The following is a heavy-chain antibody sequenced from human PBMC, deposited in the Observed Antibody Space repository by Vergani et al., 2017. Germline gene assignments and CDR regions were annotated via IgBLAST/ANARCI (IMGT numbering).Heavy chain of an antibody. CDR1: GFTFSSYA. D-gene: IGHD2-2*01. J-gene: IGHJ3*02. V-gene: IGHV3-23*01. CDR3: AKDCSSTPQAFDI. CDR2: ISGSGGST. Sequence: EVQPLESGGGLVQPGGSLRLSCAASGFTFSSYAMSWVRRAPGKGLEWVSAISGSGGSTYYADSVKGRFTSSRDNSKNTLYLQMNSLRAEDTAVYYCAKDCSSTPQAFDIWGQGTMVTVSS.